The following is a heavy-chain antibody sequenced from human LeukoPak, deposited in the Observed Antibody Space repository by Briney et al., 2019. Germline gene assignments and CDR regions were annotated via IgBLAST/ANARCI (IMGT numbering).Heavy chain of an antibody. CDR2: IYYSGST. J-gene: IGHJ4*02. V-gene: IGHV4-39*07. CDR1: GGSISSNHYY. Sequence: SETLSLTCTVSGGSISSNHYYWGWIRQPPGKGLEWIGSIYYSGSTYYNPSLKSRVTISVDTSKNQFSLKLSSVTAADTAVYYCARDGEMATIENYFGYWGQGTLVTVSS. CDR3: ARDGEMATIENYFGY. D-gene: IGHD5-24*01.